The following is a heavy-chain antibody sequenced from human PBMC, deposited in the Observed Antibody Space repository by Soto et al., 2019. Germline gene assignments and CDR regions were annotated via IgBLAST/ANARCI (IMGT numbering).Heavy chain of an antibody. Sequence: GGSLRLSCAASGFTFSSYWMHWVRQAPGKGLVWVSRINSDGSSTSYADSVKGRFTISRDNAKNTLYLQMNSLRAEDTAVYYCASGSSGYYYFAFDYWGQGTMVTVSS. CDR1: GFTFSSYW. CDR2: INSDGSST. D-gene: IGHD3-22*01. V-gene: IGHV3-74*01. J-gene: IGHJ4*02. CDR3: ASGSSGYYYFAFDY.